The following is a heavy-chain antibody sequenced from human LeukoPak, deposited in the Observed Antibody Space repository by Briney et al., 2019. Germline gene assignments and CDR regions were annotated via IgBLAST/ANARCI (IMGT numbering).Heavy chain of an antibody. V-gene: IGHV3-48*01. CDR1: GFTFSSYS. Sequence: GGSLRLSCAASGFTFSSYSMNWVRQAPGKGLEWVSYISSSSSTIYYADSVKGRFTISRDNAKNSLYLQMNSLRAEGTAVYYCARPIWPPTYTGYSSSWRPRSDYYYGMDVWGQGTTVTVSS. CDR2: ISSSSSTI. CDR3: ARPIWPPTYTGYSSSWRPRSDYYYGMDV. J-gene: IGHJ6*02. D-gene: IGHD6-13*01.